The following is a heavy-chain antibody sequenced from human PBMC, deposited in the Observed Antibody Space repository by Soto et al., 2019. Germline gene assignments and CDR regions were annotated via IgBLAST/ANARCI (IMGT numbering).Heavy chain of an antibody. CDR2: IYDSGST. Sequence: QLQLQESGPGLVKPSETLSLTCTVSGGFISSSSYYWGWIRQPPGKGLEWIGSIYDSGSTYYNPSLKSRVTISVDTSKNQFSLKLSSVTAADTAVYYCARHGAWMTHDDDAFDIWGQGTMVTVSS. D-gene: IGHD1-26*01. CDR3: ARHGAWMTHDDDAFDI. J-gene: IGHJ3*02. CDR1: GGFISSSSYY. V-gene: IGHV4-39*01.